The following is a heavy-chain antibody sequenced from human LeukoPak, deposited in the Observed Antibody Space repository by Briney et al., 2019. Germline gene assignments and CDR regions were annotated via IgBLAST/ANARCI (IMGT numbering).Heavy chain of an antibody. Sequence: PSETLSLTCTVSGGSISSYYWSWIRQPPGKGLEWIGYIYYSGSTNYNPSLKSRVTISLDTSKNQFSLKLSSVTAADTAVYCCARDYGARRNWFDPWGQGTLVTVSS. V-gene: IGHV4-59*01. CDR2: IYYSGST. J-gene: IGHJ5*02. CDR1: GGSISSYY. D-gene: IGHD4-17*01. CDR3: ARDYGARRNWFDP.